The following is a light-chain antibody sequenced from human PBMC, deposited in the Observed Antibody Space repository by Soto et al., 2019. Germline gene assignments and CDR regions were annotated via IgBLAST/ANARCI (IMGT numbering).Light chain of an antibody. CDR2: DVT. CDR1: SNDVGGYNY. J-gene: IGLJ1*01. V-gene: IGLV2-14*03. Sequence: QSVLTQPASVSGSPGQSSTVSCTGTSNDVGGYNYVSWYQQHPGKAPRLLIYDVTNRPSGVSNRFSGSKSGNTASLPISGLQAEDEGDYYCSSYRRGSTYVFGTGTKLTVL. CDR3: SSYRRGSTYV.